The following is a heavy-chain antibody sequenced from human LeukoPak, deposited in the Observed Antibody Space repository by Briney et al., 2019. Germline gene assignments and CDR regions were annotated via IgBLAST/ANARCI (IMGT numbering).Heavy chain of an antibody. D-gene: IGHD1-7*01. CDR3: AKEHVLKGTADF. CDR2: VSYDGSNK. V-gene: IGHV3-30*18. J-gene: IGHJ4*02. CDR1: GFAFSSYG. Sequence: GGSLRLSCAASGFAFSSYGIHWVRQAPGKGLDWVGVVSYDGSNKYYADSVKGRFIISRDNSKNTLYLQMNGLRVEDTAVYYCAKEHVLKGTADFWGPGTLVTVSS.